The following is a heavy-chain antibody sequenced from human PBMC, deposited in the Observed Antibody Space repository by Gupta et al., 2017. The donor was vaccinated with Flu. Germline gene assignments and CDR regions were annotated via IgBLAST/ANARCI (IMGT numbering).Heavy chain of an antibody. CDR1: GYTFTSYG. V-gene: IGHV1-18*01. CDR3: ATTYYYDSSGYPQDPRLDY. D-gene: IGHD3-22*01. CDR2: ISAYNGNT. J-gene: IGHJ4*02. Sequence: QVQLVQSGAEVKKPGASVKVSCKASGYTFTSYGISWVRQAPGQGLEWSGWISAYNGNTNYAQKLQGRVTMTTDTSTSTAYMELRSLRSDDTAVYYGATTYYYDSSGYPQDPRLDYWFQGTLVPVSS.